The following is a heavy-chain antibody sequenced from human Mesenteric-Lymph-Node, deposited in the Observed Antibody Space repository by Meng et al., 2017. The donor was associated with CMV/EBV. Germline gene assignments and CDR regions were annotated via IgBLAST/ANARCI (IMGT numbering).Heavy chain of an antibody. Sequence: SETLSLTCTVSGGSISFYYWHWIRQPPGKGLEWIGFISYNGDTNYNPSLTSRVTISGDKSKNQFSLKLTSVTAADTAVYYCAREYSSFDYWGQGTRVTVSS. CDR2: ISYNGDT. D-gene: IGHD5-18*01. CDR3: AREYSSFDY. CDR1: GGSISFYY. J-gene: IGHJ4*02. V-gene: IGHV4-59*01.